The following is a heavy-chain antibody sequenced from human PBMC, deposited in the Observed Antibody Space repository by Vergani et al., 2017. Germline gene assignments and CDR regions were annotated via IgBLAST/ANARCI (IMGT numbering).Heavy chain of an antibody. CDR2: IYYSGST. V-gene: IGHV4-39*01. D-gene: IGHD2-15*01. Sequence: QVQLQESGPGLVKPSETLSLTCTVSNDSVSNTFYYWGWIRQTPGKGLEWIGSIYYSGSTYYNPSLESRVTMSVDTSKSQFSLKLSSVTAADTAVYYCTRHWGVVAANNWFDPWGQGTLVTVSS. CDR3: TRHWGVVAANNWFDP. CDR1: NDSVSNTFYY. J-gene: IGHJ5*02.